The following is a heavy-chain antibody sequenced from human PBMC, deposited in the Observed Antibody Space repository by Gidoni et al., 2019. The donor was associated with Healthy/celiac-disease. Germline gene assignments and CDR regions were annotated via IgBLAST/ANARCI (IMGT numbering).Heavy chain of an antibody. CDR2: ISYDGSNK. V-gene: IGHV3-30*18. CDR1: GFTFSSYG. J-gene: IGHJ1*01. CDR3: AKGPGDYGGNSEYFQH. D-gene: IGHD4-17*01. Sequence: QVQLVESGGGVVQPGRSLRLSCAASGFTFSSYGMHWVRQAPGKGLEWVAVISYDGSNKYYADSVKGRFTISRDNSKNTLYLQMNSLRAEDMAVYYCAKGPGDYGGNSEYFQHWGQGTLVTVSS.